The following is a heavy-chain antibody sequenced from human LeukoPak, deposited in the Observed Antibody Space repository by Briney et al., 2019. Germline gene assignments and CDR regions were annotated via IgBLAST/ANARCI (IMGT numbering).Heavy chain of an antibody. V-gene: IGHV3-30*03. CDR1: GFTFSSYG. Sequence: PGRSLRLSCAASGFTFSSYGMHWVRQAPGKGLEWVAVISYDGSNKYYADSVKGRFTISRDNSKNTLYLQMNSLRAEDTAVYYCARDRVRSVVVPAAPQDYWGQGTLVTVSS. D-gene: IGHD2-2*01. CDR2: ISYDGSNK. CDR3: ARDRVRSVVVPAAPQDY. J-gene: IGHJ4*02.